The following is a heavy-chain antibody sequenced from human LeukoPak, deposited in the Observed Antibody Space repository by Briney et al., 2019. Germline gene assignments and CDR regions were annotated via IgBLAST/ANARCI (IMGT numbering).Heavy chain of an antibody. Sequence: SETLSLTCTVSGGSISSSSYYWGGIRQPPGKRLEWIGSIYYSGSTYYNPSLKSRVTISVDTSKNQFSLKLSSVTAADTAVYYCARVPATAPLYYFDYWGQGTLVTVSS. CDR3: ARVPATAPLYYFDY. CDR2: IYYSGST. CDR1: GGSISSSSYY. J-gene: IGHJ4*02. V-gene: IGHV4-39*01. D-gene: IGHD2-2*01.